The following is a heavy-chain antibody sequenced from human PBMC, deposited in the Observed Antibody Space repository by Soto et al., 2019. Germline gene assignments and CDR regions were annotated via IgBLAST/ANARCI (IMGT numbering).Heavy chain of an antibody. CDR3: AASRYNWKSYYYYGMDV. Sequence: QVQLVQSGAEVKKPGASVKVSCKASGYTFTSYGISWVRQAPGQGLEWMGWISAYNGNTNYAQKLQGRVTMTTDTSTSTAYMELRSLRSDDTAVYYCAASRYNWKSYYYYGMDVWGPGTTVTVSS. CDR2: ISAYNGNT. CDR1: GYTFTSYG. D-gene: IGHD1-1*01. V-gene: IGHV1-18*01. J-gene: IGHJ6*02.